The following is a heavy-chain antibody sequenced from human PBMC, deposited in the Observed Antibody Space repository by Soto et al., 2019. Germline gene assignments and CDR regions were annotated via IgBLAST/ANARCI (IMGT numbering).Heavy chain of an antibody. D-gene: IGHD1-1*01. J-gene: IGHJ6*02. CDR3: AREDTTAFLNYYYYGMDV. Sequence: SVKVSCKASGGTFSSYAISWVRQAPGQGLEWMGGIIPIFGTANYAQKFQGRVTITADESTSTAYMELSSLRSEDTAVYYCAREDTTAFLNYYYYGMDVWGQGTTVTVSS. CDR1: GGTFSSYA. CDR2: IIPIFGTA. V-gene: IGHV1-69*13.